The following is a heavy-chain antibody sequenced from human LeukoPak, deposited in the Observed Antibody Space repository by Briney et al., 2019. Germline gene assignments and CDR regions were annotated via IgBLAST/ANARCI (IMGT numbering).Heavy chain of an antibody. Sequence: VASVKVSCKASGGTFSSYAISWVRQAPGQGLERMGGIIPIFGTANYAQKFQGRVTITADESTSTAYMELSSLRSEDTAVYYCARGGYDYVWGTYHWGQGTLVTVSS. V-gene: IGHV1-69*13. J-gene: IGHJ4*02. CDR3: ARGGYDYVWGTYH. CDR2: IIPIFGTA. CDR1: GGTFSSYA. D-gene: IGHD3-16*01.